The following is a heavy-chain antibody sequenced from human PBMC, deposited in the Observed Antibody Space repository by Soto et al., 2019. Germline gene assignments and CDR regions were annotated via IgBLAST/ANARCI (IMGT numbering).Heavy chain of an antibody. V-gene: IGHV5-51*01. Sequence: GESLKISCKGSGYSFTSYWIGWVRQMPGKGLEWVGIIYPGDSDTRYSPSFQGQVTISADKSISTAYLQWSSLKASDTAMYYCARLQGTGTHSYYYMDVWGKGTTVTVSS. D-gene: IGHD1-7*01. CDR2: IYPGDSDT. CDR1: GYSFTSYW. CDR3: ARLQGTGTHSYYYMDV. J-gene: IGHJ6*03.